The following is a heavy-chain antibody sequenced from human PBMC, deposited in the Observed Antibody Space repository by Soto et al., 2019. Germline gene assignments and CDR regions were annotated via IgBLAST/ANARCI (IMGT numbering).Heavy chain of an antibody. D-gene: IGHD2-21*02. CDR2: INPNSGGT. V-gene: IGHV1-2*02. Sequence: ASVKVSCKASGYTFTGYYMHWVRQAPGQGLEWMGWINPNSGGTNYAQKFQGRVTMTRDTSISTAYMELSRLRSDDTAVYYCARLGCVGDCYTDPPNFDYWGQGXLVTVYS. CDR1: GYTFTGYY. J-gene: IGHJ4*02. CDR3: ARLGCVGDCYTDPPNFDY.